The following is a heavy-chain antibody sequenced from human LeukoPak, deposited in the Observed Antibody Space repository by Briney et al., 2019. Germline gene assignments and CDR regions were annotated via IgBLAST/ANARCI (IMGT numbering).Heavy chain of an antibody. V-gene: IGHV2-5*01. CDR2: IYWNDDK. Sequence: SGPTLVNPTQTLTLTCSFSGFSLSATAVGVVWVRQPPGKALEWLALIYWNDDKHYNPSLKSRLTITKYTAKNQVVLTMANLDPVDTATYFCAHGYDAFDIWGQGTMVTVSS. CDR3: AHGYDAFDI. CDR1: GFSLSATAVG. J-gene: IGHJ3*02.